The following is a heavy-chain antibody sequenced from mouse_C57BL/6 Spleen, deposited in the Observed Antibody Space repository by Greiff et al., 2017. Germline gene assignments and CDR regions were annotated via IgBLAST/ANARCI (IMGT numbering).Heavy chain of an antibody. CDR2: IYPGSGST. CDR3: AREDYYGSSYAAY. V-gene: IGHV1-55*01. CDR1: GYTFTSYW. Sequence: QVQLQQPGAELVKPGASVKMSCKASGYTFTSYWITWVKQRPGQGLEWIGDIYPGSGSTNYNEKFKSKATLTVDTSSSTAYMQISSLTSEDSAVYYCAREDYYGSSYAAYWGQGTLVTVSA. D-gene: IGHD1-1*01. J-gene: IGHJ3*01.